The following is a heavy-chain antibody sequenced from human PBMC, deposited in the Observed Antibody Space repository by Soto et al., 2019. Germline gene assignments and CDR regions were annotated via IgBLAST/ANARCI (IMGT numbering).Heavy chain of an antibody. J-gene: IGHJ4*02. CDR1: GGSLSSGGYS. Sequence: QLQLQESGSGLVKPSQTLSLTCAVSGGSLSSGGYSWCWIRQPPGKGLEWIEYIYHSGSTYDNPSLHSRVTFSVFMSKSHFSLNLSSVTAADTAVYYCANSHAAAHITASVQWGQGTQVTVSS. CDR3: ANSHAAAHITASVQ. V-gene: IGHV4-30-2*01. D-gene: IGHD6-13*01. CDR2: IYHSGST.